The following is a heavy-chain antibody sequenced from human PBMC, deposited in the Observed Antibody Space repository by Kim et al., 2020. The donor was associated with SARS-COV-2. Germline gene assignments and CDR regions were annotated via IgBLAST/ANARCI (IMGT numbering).Heavy chain of an antibody. CDR2: IYSGGST. CDR3: ATHSSGWL. J-gene: IGHJ4*02. V-gene: IGHV3-53*01. Sequence: GGSLRLSCAASGFIVSTNYMTWVRQAPGKGLEWVSTIYSGGSTYYADSVKGRFTISRDSSKNTLYLQMNSFRAEDTAVYYCATHSSGWLWGQGTLVTVTS. D-gene: IGHD6-19*01. CDR1: GFIVSTNY.